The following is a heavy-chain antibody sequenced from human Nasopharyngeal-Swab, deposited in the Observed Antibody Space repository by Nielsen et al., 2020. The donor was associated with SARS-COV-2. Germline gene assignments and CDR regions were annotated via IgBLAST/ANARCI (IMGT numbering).Heavy chain of an antibody. CDR3: ARDRFTMVRGAFDP. Sequence: GESLNISCAASGFTFSSYSMNWVRQAPGKGLEWVSSISSSSSYIYYADSVKGRFTISRDNAKNSLYLQMNSLRAEDTAVYYCARDRFTMVRGAFDPWGQGTLVTVSS. CDR2: ISSSSSYI. J-gene: IGHJ5*02. V-gene: IGHV3-21*01. CDR1: GFTFSSYS. D-gene: IGHD3-10*01.